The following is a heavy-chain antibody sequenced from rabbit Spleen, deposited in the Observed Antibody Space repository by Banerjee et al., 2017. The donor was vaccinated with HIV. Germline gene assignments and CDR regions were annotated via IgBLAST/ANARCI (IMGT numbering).Heavy chain of an antibody. Sequence: QSLEESGGDLVKPGASLTLTCTASGFSFSSYYMCWVRQAPGKGLEWIACIDTGFGGTTYSASWAKGRFTISKTSSTTVTLQMTSLTAADTATYFCARNYVNVFDPWGPGTLVTVS. D-gene: IGHD1-1*01. CDR1: GFSFSSYY. V-gene: IGHV1S40*01. J-gene: IGHJ2*01. CDR2: IDTGFGGTT. CDR3: ARNYVNVFDP.